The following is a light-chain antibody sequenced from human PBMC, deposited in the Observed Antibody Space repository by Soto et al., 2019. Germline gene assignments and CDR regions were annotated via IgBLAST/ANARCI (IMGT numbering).Light chain of an antibody. J-gene: IGKJ4*01. V-gene: IGKV1-9*01. Sequence: DIQLTQSPSFLPASVGERVTITCRASQGISNYLAWYQQKPGKAPGLLMYAASTLQRGVSSRFSGSGSGTEFTLTISNLQPEDFATYYCQQLNSYPLTFGGGTKVEIK. CDR1: QGISNY. CDR2: AAS. CDR3: QQLNSYPLT.